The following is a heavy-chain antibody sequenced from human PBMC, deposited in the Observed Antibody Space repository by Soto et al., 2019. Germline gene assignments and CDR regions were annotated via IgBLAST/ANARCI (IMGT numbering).Heavy chain of an antibody. D-gene: IGHD1-26*01. J-gene: IGHJ4*02. CDR3: ARDVGATGD. CDR1: GGTFSSYA. Sequence: ASVKVSCKASGGTFSSYAISWVRQAPGQRLEWMGWINAGNGNTKYSQKFQGRVTITRDTSASTAYMELSSLRSEDTAVYYCARDVGATGDWGQGTLVTVSS. V-gene: IGHV1-3*01. CDR2: INAGNGNT.